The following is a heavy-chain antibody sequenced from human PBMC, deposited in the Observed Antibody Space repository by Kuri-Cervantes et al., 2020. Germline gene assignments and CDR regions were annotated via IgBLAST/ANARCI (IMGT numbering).Heavy chain of an antibody. CDR2: IIPIFGTA. CDR3: ATSLAVAGYDAFDI. CDR1: GGTFSSYA. D-gene: IGHD6-19*01. Sequence: SVKVSCKASGGTFSSYAISWVRQAPGQGLEWMGGIIPIFGTAIYAQKFQGRVTMTEDTSTDTAYMELSSLRSEDTAVYYCATSLAVAGYDAFDIWGQGTMVTVSS. J-gene: IGHJ3*02. V-gene: IGHV1-69*06.